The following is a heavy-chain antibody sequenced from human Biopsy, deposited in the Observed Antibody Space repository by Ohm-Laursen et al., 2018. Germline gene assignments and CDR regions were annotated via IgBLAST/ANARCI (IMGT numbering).Heavy chain of an antibody. J-gene: IGHJ6*02. D-gene: IGHD4-11*01. Sequence: TLSLTWTVSGDSVTKYYWSWIRQPPGKGLEWIGHIYYSVMTNYNPSLQSRVSISVDTSRNQVSLTLSSVTAADTAMYYCARDSGILNYGNFKYYHYYGMDVWGQGTKVTVSS. CDR2: IYYSVMT. V-gene: IGHV4-59*02. CDR1: GDSVTKYY. CDR3: ARDSGILNYGNFKYYHYYGMDV.